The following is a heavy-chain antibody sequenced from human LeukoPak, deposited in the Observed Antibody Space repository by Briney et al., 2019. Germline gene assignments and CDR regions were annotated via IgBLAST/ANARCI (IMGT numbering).Heavy chain of an antibody. CDR3: ARDYGDPVFDY. CDR2: ISSSSSTI. Sequence: GGSLRLSCAASGFTFSSYSMNWVRQAPGKGLEWVSYISSSSSTIYYADSVKGRFTISRDNAKNSLYLQMNSLRAEDTAVYYCARDYGDPVFDYWGQGTLVTVSS. D-gene: IGHD4-17*01. J-gene: IGHJ4*02. V-gene: IGHV3-48*01. CDR1: GFTFSSYS.